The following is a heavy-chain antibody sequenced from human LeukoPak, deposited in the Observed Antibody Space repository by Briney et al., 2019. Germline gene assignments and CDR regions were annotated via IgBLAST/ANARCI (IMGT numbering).Heavy chain of an antibody. V-gene: IGHV6-1*01. D-gene: IGHD3-22*01. CDR2: TYYKPNSYN. CDR3: ARLDSSGYGFDY. CDR1: ADSVSINTAA. Sequence: SQTLSLTCPISADSVSINTAAWNWIMQSPSRGLEWLGRTYYKPNSYNDYAVSVKSRITINPDRSKIQFYLQLNSVTPEDTAVYYCARLDSSGYGFDYWGQGTLITVSS. J-gene: IGHJ4*02.